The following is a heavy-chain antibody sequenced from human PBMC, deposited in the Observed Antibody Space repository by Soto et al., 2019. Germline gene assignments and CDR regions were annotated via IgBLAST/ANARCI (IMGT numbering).Heavy chain of an antibody. J-gene: IGHJ5*02. CDR2: INPKSGVT. CDR3: ARGDVNWFDP. CDR1: GYSFIGYY. V-gene: IGHV1-2*02. D-gene: IGHD2-21*02. Sequence: GASVKVSCKASGYSFIGYYMHWVRQAPGQGLEWMGWINPKSGVTNYAQKFQGRVTMTRDTSITMAYMELSSLRSDDTAVYYCARGDVNWFDPWGQGTLVTVSS.